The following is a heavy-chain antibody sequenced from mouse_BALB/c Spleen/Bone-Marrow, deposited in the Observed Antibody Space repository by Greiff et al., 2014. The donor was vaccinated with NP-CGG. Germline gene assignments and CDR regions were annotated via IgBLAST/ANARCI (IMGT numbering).Heavy chain of an antibody. D-gene: IGHD1-1*01. Sequence: VQLQQSGTVLARPGASVKMSCKASGYTFTSYWMHWVEQRPGQGLEWIGAIYPGNSDTSYNQKFKGKAKLTAVTSTSTAYMELSSLTNEDSAVYYCTRFLYGSSFYYAMDYWGQGTSVTVSS. J-gene: IGHJ4*01. CDR2: IYPGNSDT. CDR1: GYTFTSYW. CDR3: TRFLYGSSFYYAMDY. V-gene: IGHV1-5*01.